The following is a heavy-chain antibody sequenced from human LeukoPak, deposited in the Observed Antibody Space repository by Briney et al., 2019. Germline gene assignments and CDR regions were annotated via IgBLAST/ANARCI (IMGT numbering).Heavy chain of an antibody. CDR3: ARDKEDYDSSGYTLDY. Sequence: TGGSLRLSCAASGFTFSRCWMSWVRQAPGKGLEWVANIKQDGSEKYYVDSVKGRFTISRDNAKNSLYLQKNSLRAEDTAVYYCARDKEDYDSSGYTLDYWGQGILVTVSS. V-gene: IGHV3-7*01. CDR2: IKQDGSEK. J-gene: IGHJ4*02. CDR1: GFTFSRCW. D-gene: IGHD3-22*01.